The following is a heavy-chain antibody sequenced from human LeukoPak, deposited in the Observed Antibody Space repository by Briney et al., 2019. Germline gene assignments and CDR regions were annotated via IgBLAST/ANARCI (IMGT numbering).Heavy chain of an antibody. CDR2: IYSGGST. J-gene: IGHJ6*02. V-gene: IGHV3-66*01. Sequence: GGSLRLSCAASGFTVSSNYMSWVRQAPGKGLEWVSVIYSGGSTYYADSVKGRFTISRDNSKNTLYLQMNSLRAEDTAVYYCARDASAIAADTSGMDVWGQGTTVTVSS. D-gene: IGHD6-13*01. CDR1: GFTVSSNY. CDR3: ARDASAIAADTSGMDV.